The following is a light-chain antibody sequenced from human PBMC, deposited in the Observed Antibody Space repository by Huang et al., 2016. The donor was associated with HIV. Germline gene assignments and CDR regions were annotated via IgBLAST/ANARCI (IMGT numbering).Light chain of an antibody. CDR2: DTS. CDR3: QQCDNLPFT. CDR1: HNISNC. V-gene: IGKV1-33*01. J-gene: IGKJ3*01. Sequence: DIQMTQSPSSLSASVGDRVTITCQASHNISNCLNWYQQKPGKSPKLLIYDTSNLETGVPSRFSGSGSGTDFTFTISNLQPEYIATYYCQQCDNLPFTFGPGTKADIK.